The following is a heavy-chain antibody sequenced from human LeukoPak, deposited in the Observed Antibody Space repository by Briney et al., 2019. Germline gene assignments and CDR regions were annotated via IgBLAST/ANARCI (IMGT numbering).Heavy chain of an antibody. J-gene: IGHJ3*02. CDR2: IWYDGSNK. CDR1: GFIFSSHG. V-gene: IGHV3-33*01. Sequence: GGSLRLSCAASGFIFSSHGMHWGRQAPGKGLEWVAVIWYDGSNKYYADSVRGRFTISRDNSKNTLYLQMNSLRAEDTAVYYCARAGQARYYDSSGYSLGAFDIWGQGTMVTVSS. CDR3: ARAGQARYYDSSGYSLGAFDI. D-gene: IGHD3-22*01.